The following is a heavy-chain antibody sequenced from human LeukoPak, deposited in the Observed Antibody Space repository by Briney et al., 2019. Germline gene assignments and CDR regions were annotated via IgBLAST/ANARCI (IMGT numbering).Heavy chain of an antibody. CDR3: ARDVQTGDRDY. CDR1: GYTFTSYS. D-gene: IGHD7-27*01. V-gene: IGHV1-46*01. J-gene: IGHJ4*02. Sequence: ASVKVSCKASGYTFTSYSMHWVRQAPGQGLEWMGIINPSGGSTTYAHNFQGRVTMTRDTSTSTVYMELSSLRSEDTAVYYCARDVQTGDRDYWGQGTLVSVSS. CDR2: INPSGGST.